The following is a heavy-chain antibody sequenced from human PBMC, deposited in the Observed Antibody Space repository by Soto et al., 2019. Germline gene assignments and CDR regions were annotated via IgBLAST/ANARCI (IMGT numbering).Heavy chain of an antibody. CDR2: IYHSGNT. V-gene: IGHV4-30-2*01. CDR1: GASIITDGYS. J-gene: IGHJ5*02. CDR3: ARAYYDASGWPYWFDP. D-gene: IGHD3-22*01. Sequence: SETLSLTCTVSGASIITDGYSWTWIRQPPAKGLEWIGYIYHSGNTYYNPSLKSRVTISISRSKNQFSLTLSSVTAADTAVYFCARAYYDASGWPYWFDPWGQGTLVTV.